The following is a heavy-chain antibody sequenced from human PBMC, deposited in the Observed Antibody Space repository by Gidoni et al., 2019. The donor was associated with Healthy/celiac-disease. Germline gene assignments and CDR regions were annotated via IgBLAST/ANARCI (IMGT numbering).Heavy chain of an antibody. D-gene: IGHD3-22*01. CDR3: ARDGGVVVSTSDAFDI. CDR1: GYTFTSYG. V-gene: IGHV1-18*04. J-gene: IGHJ3*02. Sequence: QVQLVQSGAEVQKPGASVTVSCMSSGYTFTSYGISWVRQAPGQGLEWMGWISAYNGNTNYAQKLQGRVTMTTDTSTSTAYMELRSLRSDDTAVYYCARDGGVVVSTSDAFDIWGQGTMVTVFS. CDR2: ISAYNGNT.